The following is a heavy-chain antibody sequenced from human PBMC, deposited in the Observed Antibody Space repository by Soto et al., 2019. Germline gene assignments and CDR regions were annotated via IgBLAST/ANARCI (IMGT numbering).Heavy chain of an antibody. CDR2: IKSKTEGGTT. Sequence: EVQLVESGGGLVKPGGSLRLSCAASGFTFSNAWMSWVRQAPGKGLEWVGRIKSKTEGGTTDYAAPVKGRFTISRDDSKNTLYLQMNSLKTEDTAVYYCTTGGAEAGSYIWGSYRDTWGQGIQVTVSS. J-gene: IGHJ5*02. D-gene: IGHD3-16*02. CDR1: GFTFSNAW. V-gene: IGHV3-15*01. CDR3: TTGGAEAGSYIWGSYRDT.